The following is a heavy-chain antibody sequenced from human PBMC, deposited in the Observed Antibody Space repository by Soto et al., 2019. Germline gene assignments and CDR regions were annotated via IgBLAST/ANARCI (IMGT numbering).Heavy chain of an antibody. V-gene: IGHV1-69*01. D-gene: IGHD3-22*01. J-gene: IGHJ4*02. Sequence: QVQLVQSGAEVQKPGSSVKVSCKASGGTFSSYAISWVRQAPGQGLEWMGGIIPIFGTANYAQKFQGRVTITADESTSTAYMELSSLRSEDTAVYYCARVGRGYYDSKSTGDYWGQGTLVTVSS. CDR2: IIPIFGTA. CDR1: GGTFSSYA. CDR3: ARVGRGYYDSKSTGDY.